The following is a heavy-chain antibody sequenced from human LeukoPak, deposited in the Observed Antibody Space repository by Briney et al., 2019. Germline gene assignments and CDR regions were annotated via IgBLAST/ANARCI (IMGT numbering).Heavy chain of an antibody. D-gene: IGHD1/OR15-1a*01. Sequence: KTGGSLRLSCAASGFTFSSYSMNWIRQAPGKGLEWVSSISSSTSYIYYADSVKGRFTISKDNAKNSLYLQMNSLRAEDTAVYYCARVNNYYYGMDVWGQGTTVTVSS. J-gene: IGHJ6*02. V-gene: IGHV3-21*01. CDR3: ARVNNYYYGMDV. CDR1: GFTFSSYS. CDR2: ISSSTSYI.